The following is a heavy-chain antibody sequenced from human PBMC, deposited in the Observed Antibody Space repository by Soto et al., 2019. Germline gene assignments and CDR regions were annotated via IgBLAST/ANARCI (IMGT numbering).Heavy chain of an antibody. J-gene: IGHJ4*02. CDR2: IIPIFGTA. CDR3: AIKYGAGIYYKDPCFDY. D-gene: IGHD3-10*01. Sequence: QVQLVQSGAEVKKPGSSVKVSCKASGGNFSSYAISWVRQAPGQGLEWMGGIIPIFGTANYAQKFQGRVTINADESTSTAYLELSSLISEDSAVYYCAIKYGAGIYYKDPCFDYWVQGPLVTVSS. V-gene: IGHV1-69*01. CDR1: GGNFSSYA.